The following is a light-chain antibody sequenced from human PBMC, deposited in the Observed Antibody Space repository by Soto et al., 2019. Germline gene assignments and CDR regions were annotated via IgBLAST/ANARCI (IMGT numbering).Light chain of an antibody. J-gene: IGKJ4*01. CDR2: GAS. V-gene: IGKV3-20*01. CDR1: QSVSSN. CDR3: QQYGSSLT. Sequence: EIVMTQSPATLAVSPGERATLSFRASQSVSSNLAWYQQKPGQAPRLLIHGASTRATGIPDRFSGSGSGTDFTLTISRLEPEDFAVYYCQQYGSSLTFGGGTKVDIK.